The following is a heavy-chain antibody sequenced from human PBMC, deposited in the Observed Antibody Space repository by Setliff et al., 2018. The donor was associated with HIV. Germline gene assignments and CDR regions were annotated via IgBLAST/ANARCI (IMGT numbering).Heavy chain of an antibody. J-gene: IGHJ4*02. CDR2: IFHSGST. Sequence: ETLSLTCGVYGESLSDYYWAWIRQPPGRGLESPGRGLEWIGHIFHSGSTYYNPSLKNRVSMSVDTSKNQFSLRVTSVTAADSAVYYCARTVRSAYGLDYFDFWGPGTPVTVSS. CDR3: ARTVRSAYGLDYFDF. CDR1: GESLSDYY. V-gene: IGHV4-34*12. D-gene: IGHD5-12*01.